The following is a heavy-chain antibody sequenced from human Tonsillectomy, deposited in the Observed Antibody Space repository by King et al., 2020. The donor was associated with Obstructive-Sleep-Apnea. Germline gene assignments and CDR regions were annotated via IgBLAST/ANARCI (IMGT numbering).Heavy chain of an antibody. CDR1: GYTFTSYA. CDR3: ASDEAPQQLVRGRYWYFDL. D-gene: IGHD6-13*01. CDR2: INAGNGNT. V-gene: IGHV1-3*01. Sequence: QLVQSGAEVKKPGASVKVSCKASGYTFTSYAVHWVRQAPGQRLEWMGWINAGNGNTKYSQKFQGRVTITRDTSASTAYMELSSLRSEDTAVYYCASDEAPQQLVRGRYWYFDLWGRGTLVTVSS. J-gene: IGHJ2*01.